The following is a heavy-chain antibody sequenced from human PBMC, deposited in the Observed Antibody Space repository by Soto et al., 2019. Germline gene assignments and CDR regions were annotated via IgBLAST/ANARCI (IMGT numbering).Heavy chain of an antibody. CDR2: ISTYNSDT. CDR1: GYTLTSYG. V-gene: IGHV1-18*01. J-gene: IGHJ4*02. Sequence: QVQLVQSGAEVKEPGASVKVSCKASGYTLTSYGISWVRQAPGQGLEWMGWISTYNSDTKYAHKFQDRVTMTTDTSTSTAYMELRSVRSDDTAVYYCAREYCSGGSCYGGDYWGQGTLVTVSS. D-gene: IGHD2-15*01. CDR3: AREYCSGGSCYGGDY.